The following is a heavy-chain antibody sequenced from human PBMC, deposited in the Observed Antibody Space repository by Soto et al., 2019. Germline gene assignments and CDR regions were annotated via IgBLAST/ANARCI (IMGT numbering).Heavy chain of an antibody. D-gene: IGHD3-16*01. CDR3: AREMAGLGGEYDY. CDR2: ISGSSGNA. Sequence: QFQLVQSGAEVKNPGASVKVSCKTSGYTFTKYGVGWVRQAPGKGLEWMGWISGSSGNANYAEKVQGRITLTTDTSTSTAYIELRSLRSDDTAVYYCAREMAGLGGEYDYWGQGTLVTVSS. CDR1: GYTFTKYG. V-gene: IGHV1-18*01. J-gene: IGHJ4*02.